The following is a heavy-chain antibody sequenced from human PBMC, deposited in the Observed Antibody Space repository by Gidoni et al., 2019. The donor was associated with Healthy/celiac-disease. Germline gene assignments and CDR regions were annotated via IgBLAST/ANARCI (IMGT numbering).Heavy chain of an antibody. V-gene: IGHV3-53*01. CDR3: ARGYCSSTSCYGAFDI. J-gene: IGHJ3*02. Sequence: EVQLVESGGGLIQPGGSLRLSCAASGFTVSSNYMSWVRQAPGKGLEWVSVIYSGGSTYYADSVKGRFTISRDNSKNTLYLQMNSLRAEDTAVYYCARGYCSSTSCYGAFDIWGQGTMVTVSS. CDR1: GFTVSSNY. CDR2: IYSGGST. D-gene: IGHD2-2*01.